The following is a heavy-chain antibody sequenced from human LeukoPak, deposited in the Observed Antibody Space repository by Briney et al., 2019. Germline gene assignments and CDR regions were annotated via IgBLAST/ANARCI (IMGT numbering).Heavy chain of an antibody. V-gene: IGHV4-34*01. CDR2: INHSGST. J-gene: IGHJ4*02. D-gene: IGHD2-15*01. CDR3: ARGRLGYCSGGSCYCYFDY. Sequence: KPSETLSLTCAVYGGPFRGYYWSWIRHPPGKGLEWIGEINHSGSTNYNPSLKRRVTISVDTSKNQFSLKLSSVTAADTAVYYCARGRLGYCSGGSCYCYFDYWGQGTLVTVSS. CDR1: GGPFRGYY.